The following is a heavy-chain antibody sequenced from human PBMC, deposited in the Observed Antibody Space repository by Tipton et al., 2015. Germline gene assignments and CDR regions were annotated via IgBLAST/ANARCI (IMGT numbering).Heavy chain of an antibody. CDR2: IYYSGST. D-gene: IGHD3-22*01. J-gene: IGHJ3*02. CDR1: GGSISSSSYY. Sequence: LRLSCSVSGGSISSSSYYWGWIRQPPGKGLEWIGNIYYSGSTYYNPSLKSRVTISVDTSKNQFSLKLSSVTAADTAVYYCGRLGHYYDSSGYHDVFDIWGQGTMVTVSS. V-gene: IGHV4-39*01. CDR3: GRLGHYYDSSGYHDVFDI.